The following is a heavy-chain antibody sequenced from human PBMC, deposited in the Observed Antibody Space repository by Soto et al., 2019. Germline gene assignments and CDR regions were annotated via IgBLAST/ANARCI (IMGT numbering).Heavy chain of an antibody. J-gene: IGHJ3*02. CDR3: ASLSPRGYATLVDVFAI. D-gene: IGHD5-12*01. V-gene: IGHV1-18*01. CDR2: ISAYNGNT. Sequence: ASVKVSCKASGYTFTSYGISWVRQAPGQGLEWMGWISAYNGNTNYAQKLQGRVTMTRDTSTSTAYMELSSLRSDDTAVYYCASLSPRGYATLVDVFAIWGQGTMVTVSS. CDR1: GYTFTSYG.